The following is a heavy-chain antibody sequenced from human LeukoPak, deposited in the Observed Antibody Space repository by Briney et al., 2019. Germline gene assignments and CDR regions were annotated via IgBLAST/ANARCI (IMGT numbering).Heavy chain of an antibody. CDR2: IGGRGGRT. CDR3: AKRGVVIRVILVGFHKEAYYFDS. D-gene: IGHD3-22*01. Sequence: GGSLRLSCAVSGITLSNYGMSWVRQAPGKGLEWVAGIGGRGGRTNYADSVKGRFTTSRDNPKNTLYLQMNSLRAEDTAVYFCAKRGVVIRVILVGFHKEAYYFDSWGQGALVIVSS. V-gene: IGHV3-23*01. J-gene: IGHJ4*02. CDR1: GITLSNYG.